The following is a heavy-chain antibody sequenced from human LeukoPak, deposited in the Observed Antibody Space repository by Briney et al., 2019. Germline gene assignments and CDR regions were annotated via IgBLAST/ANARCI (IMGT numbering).Heavy chain of an antibody. J-gene: IGHJ3*02. CDR2: IIPIFGTA. D-gene: IGHD1/OR15-1a*01. Sequence: GAPVKVSCKASGGTFSSYAISWVRQAPGQGLEWMGGIIPIFGTANYAQKFQGRVTITTDESTSTAYMELSSLRSEDTAVYYCARDLHWNSFRDDAFDIWGQGTMVTVSS. CDR3: ARDLHWNSFRDDAFDI. V-gene: IGHV1-69*05. CDR1: GGTFSSYA.